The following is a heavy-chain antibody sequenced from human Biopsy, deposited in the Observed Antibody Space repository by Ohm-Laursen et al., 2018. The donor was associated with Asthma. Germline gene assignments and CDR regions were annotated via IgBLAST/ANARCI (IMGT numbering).Heavy chain of an antibody. V-gene: IGHV3-30*03. CDR1: GFTFSSFG. CDR3: ARVAVGSSWVYFYYGMDV. CDR2: ISFGGIHK. J-gene: IGHJ6*02. Sequence: SLRLSCAAPGFTFSSFGMHWVRQAPGKGLEWVAVISFGGIHKYYADSVKGRYTVSRDNSQNTLNLEMTSLKAEDTALYYCARVAVGSSWVYFYYGMDVWGQGTTVTVSS. D-gene: IGHD6-13*01.